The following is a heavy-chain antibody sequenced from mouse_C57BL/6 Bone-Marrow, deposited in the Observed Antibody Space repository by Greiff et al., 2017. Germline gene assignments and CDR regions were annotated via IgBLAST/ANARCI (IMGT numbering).Heavy chain of an antibody. J-gene: IGHJ3*01. V-gene: IGHV5-17*01. CDR3: AKGGLAWFAY. Sequence: EVKLMESGGGLVKPGGSLKLSCAASGFTFSDYGMHWVRQAPETGLEWVAYISSGSSTIYYADTVKGRFTISRDNAKNTLFLQMTSLRSEYTAMYYSAKGGLAWFAYWGQGTLVTVSA. D-gene: IGHD2-4*01. CDR2: ISSGSSTI. CDR1: GFTFSDYG.